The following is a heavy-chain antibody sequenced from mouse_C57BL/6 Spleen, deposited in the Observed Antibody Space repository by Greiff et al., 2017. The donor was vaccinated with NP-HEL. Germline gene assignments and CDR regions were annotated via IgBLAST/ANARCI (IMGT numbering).Heavy chain of an antibody. V-gene: IGHV1-82*01. CDR3: AREVTTVVATPYYAMDY. CDR2: IYPGDGDT. Sequence: QVQLKESGPELVKPGASVKISCKASGYAFSSSWMNWVKQRPGKGLEWIGRIYPGDGDTNYNGKFKGKATLTADKSSSTAYMQLSSLTSEDSAVYFCAREVTTVVATPYYAMDYWGQGTSVTVSS. CDR1: GYAFSSSW. J-gene: IGHJ4*01. D-gene: IGHD1-1*01.